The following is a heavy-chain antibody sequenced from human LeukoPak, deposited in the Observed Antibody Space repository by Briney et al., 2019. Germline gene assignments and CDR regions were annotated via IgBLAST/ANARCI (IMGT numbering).Heavy chain of an antibody. D-gene: IGHD6-19*01. CDR2: MNPNSGNT. Sequence: ASVKVSCKASGYPFTSYDINWVRQATGQGLEWMGWMNPNSGNTGYAQKFQGRVTMTRNTSISTAYMELSSLRSEDTAVYYCARGGGAVALNNWFDPWGQGTLVTVSS. CDR1: GYPFTSYD. V-gene: IGHV1-8*01. CDR3: ARGGGAVALNNWFDP. J-gene: IGHJ5*02.